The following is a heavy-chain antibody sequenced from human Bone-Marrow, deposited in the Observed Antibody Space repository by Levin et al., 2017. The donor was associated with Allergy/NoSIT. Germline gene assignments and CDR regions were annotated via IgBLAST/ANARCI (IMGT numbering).Heavy chain of an antibody. CDR3: TNRDSSGWSVDY. V-gene: IGHV3-15*07. CDR1: GFTFSNAW. Sequence: GGSLRLSCAASGFTFSNAWMNWVRQAPGKGLEWVGRIKSKTDGGTTDYAAPVKGRFTISRDDSKNTLYLQMNSLKTEDTAVYYCTNRDSSGWSVDYWGQGTLVTVSS. J-gene: IGHJ4*02. CDR2: IKSKTDGGTT. D-gene: IGHD6-19*01.